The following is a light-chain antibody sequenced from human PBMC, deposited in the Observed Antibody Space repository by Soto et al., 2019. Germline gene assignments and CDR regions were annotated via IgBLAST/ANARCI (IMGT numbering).Light chain of an antibody. J-gene: IGLJ2*01. CDR2: EVI. CDR1: NSDVGGYNY. Sequence: QSALTQPASVSGSPGQSITISCTGTNSDVGGYNYVSWYQQHPGKAPKLMIYEVINRPSGVSNRFSGSKSGNTASLTISGLQAEDEAHYYCSSYRSGGTAVFGGGTQLTVL. CDR3: SSYRSGGTAV. V-gene: IGLV2-14*01.